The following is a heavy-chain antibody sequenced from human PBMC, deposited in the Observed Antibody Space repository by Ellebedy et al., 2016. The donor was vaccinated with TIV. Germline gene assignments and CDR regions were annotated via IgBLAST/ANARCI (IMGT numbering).Heavy chain of an antibody. CDR1: GFTFSDYY. Sequence: GGSLRLSXAASGFTFSDYYMSWIRQAPGKGLERVSYISSWSTYTNYADSVKGRFTISRDNAKRSLYLQMNSLRVEDTAVYYCARSVAGFDSWGQGTLVTVSS. CDR2: ISSWSTYT. J-gene: IGHJ4*02. D-gene: IGHD4-23*01. V-gene: IGHV3-11*06. CDR3: ARSVAGFDS.